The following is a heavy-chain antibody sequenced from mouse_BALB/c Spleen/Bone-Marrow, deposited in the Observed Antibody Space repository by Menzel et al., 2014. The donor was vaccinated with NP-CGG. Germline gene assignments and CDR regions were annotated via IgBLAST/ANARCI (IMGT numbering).Heavy chain of an antibody. D-gene: IGHD2-4*01. CDR1: GYTFTSYW. CDR2: IYPSDSYT. J-gene: IGHJ2*01. Sequence: VQGVESGAELVRPGASVKLSCKASGYTFTSYWINWVKQRPGQGLEWIGNIYPSDSYTNYKQKLKDKATLTVDKSSSTADMKLSSPTSEDSAVYDCTRTYDYDEGGFDYWGQGTTLTVSS. V-gene: IGHV1-69*02. CDR3: TRTYDYDEGGFDY.